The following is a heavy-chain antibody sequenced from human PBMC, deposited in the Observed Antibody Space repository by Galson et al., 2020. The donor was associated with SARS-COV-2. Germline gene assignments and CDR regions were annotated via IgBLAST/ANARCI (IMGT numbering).Heavy chain of an antibody. J-gene: IGHJ5*02. Sequence: TLSLTCTVSGGSISNGDYFWSWIRHHPGKGLEWIGSIFSSGRTFATPSLKSRVAISIDAPKNQFSLKLASVTPADTAVYFCATGGKPGSVRGVIIGDWFDPWCQGTLVTVSS. CDR3: ATGGKPGSVRGVIIGDWFDP. V-gene: IGHV4-31*03. CDR1: GGSISNGDYF. D-gene: IGHD3-10*01. CDR2: IFSSGRT.